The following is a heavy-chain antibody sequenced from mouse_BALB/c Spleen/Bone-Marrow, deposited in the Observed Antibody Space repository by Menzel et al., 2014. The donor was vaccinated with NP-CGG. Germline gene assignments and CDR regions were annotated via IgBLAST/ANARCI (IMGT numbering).Heavy chain of an antibody. J-gene: IGHJ3*01. D-gene: IGHD1-1*02. CDR3: TRDDGGFAY. Sequence: QVQLQQPGTDLVRPGASVKLPCKASGYTFTSYWINWVKQRPGQGLEWIGNIYPSDSYTNYNQKFKDKATLTVDKSSSTAYMHLSSPTSEDSAVYYCTRDDGGFAYWGQGTLVTVSA. CDR1: GYTFTSYW. V-gene: IGHV1-69*02. CDR2: IYPSDSYT.